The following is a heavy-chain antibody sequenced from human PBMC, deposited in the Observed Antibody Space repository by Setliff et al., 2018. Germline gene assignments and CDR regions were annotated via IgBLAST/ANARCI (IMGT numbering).Heavy chain of an antibody. CDR1: GYTFTAYY. D-gene: IGHD6-25*01. V-gene: IGHV3-21*01. CDR2: ISDSSIYI. Sequence: SCKASGYTFTAYYMHWVRQAPGQGLEWVSSISDSSIYIYYVDSVKGRFTISRDNAQNSLYLQMDSLRAEDTAVYYCARSPANGGHDAFDVWGQGTMVTVSS. J-gene: IGHJ3*01. CDR3: ARSPANGGHDAFDV.